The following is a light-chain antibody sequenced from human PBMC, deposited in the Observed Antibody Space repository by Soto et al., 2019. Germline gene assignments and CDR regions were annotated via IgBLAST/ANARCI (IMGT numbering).Light chain of an antibody. CDR1: SSNIGAGYD. CDR2: GXX. V-gene: IGLV1-40*01. CDR3: QSYASSLSGWV. J-gene: IGLJ3*02. Sequence: QSVLTQPPSVSGAPGQRVTISCTGSSSNIGAGYDVHWYQQLPGTAPNPLISGXXXXXXXXXXXXXXSKSGTSASLAITGXXXXXXXXXXCQSYASSLSGWVFGGGTKLTVL.